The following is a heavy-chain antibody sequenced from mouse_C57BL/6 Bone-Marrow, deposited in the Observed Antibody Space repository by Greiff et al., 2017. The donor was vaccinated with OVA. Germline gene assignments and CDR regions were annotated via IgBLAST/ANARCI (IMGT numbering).Heavy chain of an antibody. CDR3: ARLNYYGGY. V-gene: IGHV1-64*01. Sequence: QVQLQQPGAELVKPVASVKLSCKASGYTFTSYWMHWVKQRPGQGLEWIGMIHPNSGSTNYNEKFKSKATLTVDKSSRTAYMQLSSLTSEDSAVYYGARLNYYGGYWGQGTTLTVSS. J-gene: IGHJ2*01. CDR2: IHPNSGST. CDR1: GYTFTSYW.